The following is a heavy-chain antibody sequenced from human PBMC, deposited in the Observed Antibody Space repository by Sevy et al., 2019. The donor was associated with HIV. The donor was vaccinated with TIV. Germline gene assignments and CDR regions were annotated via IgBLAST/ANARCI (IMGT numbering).Heavy chain of an antibody. CDR1: GYTFTSYY. V-gene: IGHV1-46*01. Sequence: ASVKVSCKASGYTFTSYYMHWVRQAPGQGLEWMGIINPSGGSKSNAQKFQGRVTMTRDTATNTVYMELSRLRSVETAVYYCACEGGKRWVVLGPVTYGMDVWGQGTTVTVSS. J-gene: IGHJ6*02. CDR2: INPSGGSK. D-gene: IGHD6-19*01. CDR3: ACEGGKRWVVLGPVTYGMDV.